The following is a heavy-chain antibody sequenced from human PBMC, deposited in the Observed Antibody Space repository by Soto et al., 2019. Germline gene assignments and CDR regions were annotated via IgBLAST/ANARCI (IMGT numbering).Heavy chain of an antibody. Sequence: QVQLVQSGAEVKKPGASVKVSCKASGYTFTSYYMHWVRQAPGQGLEWMGIINPSGGSTSYAQKFQGRVTRTRDTSTSTVYMELGSLRSEDTAVYYWGRGGGGDYGDYGDYYFDYWGQGTLVTVSS. CDR3: GRGGGGDYGDYGDYYFDY. CDR2: INPSGGST. J-gene: IGHJ4*02. CDR1: GYTFTSYY. V-gene: IGHV1-46*03. D-gene: IGHD4-17*01.